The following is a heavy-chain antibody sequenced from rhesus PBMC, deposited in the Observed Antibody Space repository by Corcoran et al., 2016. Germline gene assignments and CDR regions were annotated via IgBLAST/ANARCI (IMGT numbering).Heavy chain of an antibody. CDR2: SDPSASDT. Sequence: EVQLVQSGAEVKRPGESLKISCTTSGYSFTSYWISWVRQMPGKGLEWMWASDPSASDTSYSPSFQGQVTITADKSISTTYLQWSSLKASDSATYDCAKGPRGAAAGTPVDYWGQGVLVTVSA. CDR3: AKGPRGAAAGTPVDY. V-gene: IGHV5-2*01. J-gene: IGHJ4*01. D-gene: IGHD6-25*01. CDR1: GYSFTSYW.